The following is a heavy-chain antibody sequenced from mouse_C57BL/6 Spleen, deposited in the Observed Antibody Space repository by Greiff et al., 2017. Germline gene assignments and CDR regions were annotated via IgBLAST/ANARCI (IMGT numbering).Heavy chain of an antibody. J-gene: IGHJ4*01. D-gene: IGHD1-1*01. CDR2: IYPGSGST. V-gene: IGHV1-55*01. CDR1: GYTFTSYW. Sequence: VQLQQPGAELVKPGASVKMSCKASGYTFTSYWITWVKQRPGQGLEWIGDIYPGSGSTNYNEKFKSKATLTVDTSSSTAYMQLSSLTSEDSAVYYCARDLITTVVATDYAMDYWGQGTSVTVSS. CDR3: ARDLITTVVATDYAMDY.